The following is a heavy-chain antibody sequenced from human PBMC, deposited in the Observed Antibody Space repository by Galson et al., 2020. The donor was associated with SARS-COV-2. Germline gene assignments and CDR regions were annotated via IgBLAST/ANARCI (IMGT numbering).Heavy chain of an antibody. CDR3: ARQVSTVTPGY. Sequence: GESLKISCKASGYSIIGYWIGWVRQMPGKGLEWMGIIYPGDSGSSYRPSFEGQVTISADKSISTVYLQWNSLKASDTAMYYCARQVSTVTPGYWGQGTLVTVSS. CDR1: GYSIIGYW. J-gene: IGHJ4*02. CDR2: IYPGDSGS. V-gene: IGHV5-51*01. D-gene: IGHD4-17*01.